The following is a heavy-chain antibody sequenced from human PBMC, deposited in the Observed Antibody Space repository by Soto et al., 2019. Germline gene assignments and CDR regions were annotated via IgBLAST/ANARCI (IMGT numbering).Heavy chain of an antibody. CDR1: GFTFGSYA. Sequence: GGSLRLSCAASGFTFGSYALNWVRQAPGKGLEWVSYISSSSSTIYYADSVKGRFTISRDNAKNSLYLQMNSLRAEDTAVYYCAREGGDIKYYYYYMDVWGKGTTVTVSS. CDR3: AREGGDIKYYYYYMDV. CDR2: ISSSSSTI. D-gene: IGHD1-26*01. V-gene: IGHV3-48*01. J-gene: IGHJ6*03.